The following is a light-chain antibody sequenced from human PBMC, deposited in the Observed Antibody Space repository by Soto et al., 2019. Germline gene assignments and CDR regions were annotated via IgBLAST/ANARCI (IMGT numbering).Light chain of an antibody. CDR2: GAS. CDR1: QSISSY. CDR3: QQSYNTLGT. V-gene: IGKV1-39*01. Sequence: DIQMTQSPSSLSASLGDRVTMTCRASQSISSYLNWYQQKPGRAPKLLISGASTLQTGAPSRFSGSGSGTDFTLTISSLQPEDFATYFCQQSYNTLGTFGQGTKVDI. J-gene: IGKJ1*01.